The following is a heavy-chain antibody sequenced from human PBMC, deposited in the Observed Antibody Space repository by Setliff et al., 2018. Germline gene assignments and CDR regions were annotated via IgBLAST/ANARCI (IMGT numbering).Heavy chain of an antibody. CDR3: AKEAANYYYYMDV. CDR2: ISSSSSYI. Sequence: GSLRLSCAASGFTFSSYSMNWVRQAPGKGLEWVSSISSSSSYIYYADSVKGRFTISRDNAKNSLYLQMNSLRAEDTAVYYCAKEAANYYYYMDVWGKGTTVTVSS. CDR1: GFTFSSYS. V-gene: IGHV3-21*01. J-gene: IGHJ6*03. D-gene: IGHD2-15*01.